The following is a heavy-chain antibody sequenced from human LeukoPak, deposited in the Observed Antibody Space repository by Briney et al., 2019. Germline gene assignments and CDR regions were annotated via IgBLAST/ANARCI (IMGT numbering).Heavy chain of an antibody. V-gene: IGHV3-48*03. Sequence: PGGSLRLSCAASGFTISSYEMNWVRQAPGKGLEWVSYISSSGSTIYYADSVKGRFTISRDNAKNSLYLQMNSLRAEDTAVYYCARDRSSDYGDYVFDYWGQGTLVTVSS. CDR1: GFTISSYE. J-gene: IGHJ4*02. CDR3: ARDRSSDYGDYVFDY. D-gene: IGHD4-17*01. CDR2: ISSSGSTI.